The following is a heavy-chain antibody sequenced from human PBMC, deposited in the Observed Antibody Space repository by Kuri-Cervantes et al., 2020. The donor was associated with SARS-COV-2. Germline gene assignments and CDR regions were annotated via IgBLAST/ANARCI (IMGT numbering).Heavy chain of an antibody. V-gene: IGHV4-59*08. CDR3: ARLGKDSSSPCDY. CDR2: IYHSGST. CDR1: GGSISSYY. J-gene: IGHJ4*02. D-gene: IGHD6-6*01. Sequence: ETVSLRSTVSGGSISSYYESWVRQPPGKGLEWIGSIYHSGSTYYNPSLKSRVTISVDTSKNQFSLKLSSVTAADTAVYYCARLGKDSSSPCDYWGQGTLVTVSS.